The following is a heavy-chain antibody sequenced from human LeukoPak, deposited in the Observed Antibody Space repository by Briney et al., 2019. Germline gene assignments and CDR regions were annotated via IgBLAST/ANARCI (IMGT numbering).Heavy chain of an antibody. CDR3: ASGFLDDFWSGHF. J-gene: IGHJ4*02. D-gene: IGHD3-3*01. CDR2: IKHDGSEK. Sequence: GGSLRLSCAASGFTFSTHWMSWVRKAPGKGLEWVANIKHDGSEKYYVDSVKGRFTISRDNAKNSLYLQMNSLRAEDTAVYYCASGFLDDFWSGHFWGQGTLVTVSS. V-gene: IGHV3-7*01. CDR1: GFTFSTHW.